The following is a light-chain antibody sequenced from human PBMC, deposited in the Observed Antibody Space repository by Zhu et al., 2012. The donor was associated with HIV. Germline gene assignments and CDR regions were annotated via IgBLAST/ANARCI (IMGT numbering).Light chain of an antibody. Sequence: EIVLTQSPATLSLSPGDTATLSCRASQSVSANLAWYQQKPGQAPRLLIYGASNRATGVAARFSGSGSRTDFTLTISSLEPEDFAVYYCQQSSNWPPGLTFGGGPRWKSN. CDR2: GAS. CDR1: QSVSAN. V-gene: IGKV3-11*01. J-gene: IGKJ4*01. CDR3: QQSSNWPPGLT.